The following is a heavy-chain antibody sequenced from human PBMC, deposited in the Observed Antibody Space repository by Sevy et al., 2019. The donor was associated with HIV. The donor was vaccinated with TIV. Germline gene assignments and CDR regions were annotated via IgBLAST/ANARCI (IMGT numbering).Heavy chain of an antibody. CDR2: IKSKTDGGTT. J-gene: IGHJ3*02. CDR1: GFTFSNAW. D-gene: IGHD3-22*01. V-gene: IGHV3-15*01. CDR3: TTGSRNYYDSSGYAFDI. Sequence: GGSLRLSCAASGFTFSNAWMSWVRQAPGKGLEWVGRIKSKTDGGTTDYAAPVKGRFTISRDDAKNTLYLQMNRLKTEDTAVYYCTTGSRNYYDSSGYAFDIWGQGTMVTVSS.